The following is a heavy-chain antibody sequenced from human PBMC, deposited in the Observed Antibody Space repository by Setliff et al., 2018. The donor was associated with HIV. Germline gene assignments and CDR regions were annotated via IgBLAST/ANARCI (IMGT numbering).Heavy chain of an antibody. J-gene: IGHJ4*02. Sequence: ASVKVSCKASGYTFTDYSIHWVRQAPGQGLEWMGWSNPNSGDTKYAQNFQGRVTMTRDTSVSTAYMELRMLTSDDTAIYYCTRSTTADWGQGTMVTVSS. V-gene: IGHV1-2*02. CDR1: GYTFTDYS. CDR3: TRSTTAD. CDR2: SNPNSGDT. D-gene: IGHD4-17*01.